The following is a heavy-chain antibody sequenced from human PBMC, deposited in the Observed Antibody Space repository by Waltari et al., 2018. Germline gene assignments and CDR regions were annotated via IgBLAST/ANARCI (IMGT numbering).Heavy chain of an antibody. CDR3: AKVRGNPNNYHDY. CDR2: IRGRGGGT. CDR1: GFTFSSYA. J-gene: IGHJ4*02. Sequence: EVQLLESGGGLVQPGGSLRLSCAASGFTFSSYAMSWVRQAPGKGVEWVAAIRGRGGGTYYADSVKGRLTISRDNSRNTLYLQMNSLRAEDTAVYYCAKVRGNPNNYHDYWGQGTLVTVSS. D-gene: IGHD4-4*01. V-gene: IGHV3-23*01.